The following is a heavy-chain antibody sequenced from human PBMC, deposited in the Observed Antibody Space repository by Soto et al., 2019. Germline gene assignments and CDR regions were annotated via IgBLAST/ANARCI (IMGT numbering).Heavy chain of an antibody. D-gene: IGHD6-13*01. V-gene: IGHV4-59*01. J-gene: IGHJ4*02. CDR3: AKWGAAAGTT. CDR2: VFYTAIP. Sequence: QVHLQESGPGLVKPSETLSLTCTVSGGSISSYYWSWIRLPPGKGLEWIGHVFYTAIPKYKPAVQSRATISGGTSRNQLCLNLMSVTAADTAVYYCAKWGAAAGTTWGQGILVNVSP. CDR1: GGSISSYY.